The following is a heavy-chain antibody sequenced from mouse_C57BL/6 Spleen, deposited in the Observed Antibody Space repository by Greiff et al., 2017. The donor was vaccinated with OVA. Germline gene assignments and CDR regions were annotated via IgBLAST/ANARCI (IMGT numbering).Heavy chain of an antibody. Sequence: VQLVESGPGLVAPSQCLSISCTVSGFSLTSYGVDWVRQSPGKGLEWLGVIWGVGSTNNNSALKSRLSIIKDEAKSHSFLKMNSLQPEDTAMYDCASGSARFAYWGQGTLVTVSA. CDR2: IWGVGST. J-gene: IGHJ3*01. CDR3: ASGSARFAY. CDR1: GFSLTSYG. V-gene: IGHV2-6*01. D-gene: IGHD6-1*01.